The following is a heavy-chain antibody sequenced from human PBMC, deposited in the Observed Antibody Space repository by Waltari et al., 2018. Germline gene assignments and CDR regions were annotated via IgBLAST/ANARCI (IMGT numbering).Heavy chain of an antibody. J-gene: IGHJ3*01. D-gene: IGHD3-10*02. CDR2: VHNRGNT. Sequence: QVQXQESGPGLVKPSQTLSLSCTVSGGSIQXGSYYXNWIRRPAGKGLEWIGRVHNRGNTDYNPXLKSRVTISLDTXSNXFSXXXTXVTAADTSXXYCAXGFSPDWYVLXTEMFHVXGQGTTVIVXS. CDR1: GGSIQXGSYY. V-gene: IGHV4-61*02. CDR3: AXGFSPDWYVLXTEMFHV.